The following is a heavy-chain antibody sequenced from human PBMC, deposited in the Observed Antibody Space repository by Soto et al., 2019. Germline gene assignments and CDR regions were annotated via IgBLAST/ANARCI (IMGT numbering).Heavy chain of an antibody. CDR3: AKSVYNWNDGFFDY. CDR1: GFTFSDYY. Sequence: GGSLRLSCAASGFTFSDYYMSWIRQAPGKGLEWVSYISSSGSTIYYADSVKGRFTISRDNAKNSLYLQMNSLRAEDTAVYYCAKSVYNWNDGFFDYWGQGTLVTVSS. CDR2: ISSSGSTI. J-gene: IGHJ4*02. V-gene: IGHV3-11*04. D-gene: IGHD1-1*01.